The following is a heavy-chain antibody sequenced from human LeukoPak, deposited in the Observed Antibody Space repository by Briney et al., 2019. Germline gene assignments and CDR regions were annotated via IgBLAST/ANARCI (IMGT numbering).Heavy chain of an antibody. CDR3: ARDGEYGTGSYYRGCFDY. CDR2: IHPRSGET. V-gene: IGHV1-2*02. D-gene: IGHD3-10*01. Sequence: ASVKVSCKASGYSFAAFYIHWVRQAPGQGLEWMGWIHPRSGETNYAYKFRGRVTMTRDTSISTTYMDLGSLGSDDTAVYYCARDGEYGTGSYYRGCFDYWGQGTLVTVSS. CDR1: GYSFAAFY. J-gene: IGHJ4*02.